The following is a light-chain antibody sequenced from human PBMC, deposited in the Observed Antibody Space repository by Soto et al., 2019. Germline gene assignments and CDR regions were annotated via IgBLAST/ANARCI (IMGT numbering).Light chain of an antibody. J-gene: IGLJ2*01. V-gene: IGLV2-23*02. CDR2: EVN. Sequence: QSVLTQPASVSGAPGQSITISCTGTSSDVGKYTFVSWYGQHPSKAPKLIIFEVNKRPSGVSDRFSGSKSGNTASLTISGLQAEDEANYYCCLYGGSNNYVVFGGGTKLTVL. CDR3: CLYGGSNNYVV. CDR1: SSDVGKYTF.